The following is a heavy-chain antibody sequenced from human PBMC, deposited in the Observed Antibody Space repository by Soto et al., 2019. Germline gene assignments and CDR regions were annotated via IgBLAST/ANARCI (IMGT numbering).Heavy chain of an antibody. CDR2: ISAYNGNT. CDR1: GYTFTSYG. Sequence: GASVKVSCKASGYTFTSYGISWVRQAPGQGLEWMGWISAYNGNTNYAQKLQGRVTMTTDTSTSTAYMELRSLRSDDTAVYYCARVAVVAARPYYYYYYMDVWGKGTTVTVAS. V-gene: IGHV1-18*01. D-gene: IGHD6-6*01. J-gene: IGHJ6*03. CDR3: ARVAVVAARPYYYYYYMDV.